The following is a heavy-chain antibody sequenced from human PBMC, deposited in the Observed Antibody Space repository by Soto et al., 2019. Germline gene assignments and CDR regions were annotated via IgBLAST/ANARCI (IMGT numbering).Heavy chain of an antibody. CDR3: AKNYHSSSWYQPSLYYNYDMDV. CDR2: ISGSGGST. CDR1: GCTFSIYA. Sequence: GGSLRLSCAASGCTFSIYAMSWVRQAPGKGLEWVSAISGSGGSTYYTDSAKGRFTISRDNSKNTLYLQMNSLRAEDTAVYYCAKNYHSSSWYQPSLYYNYDMDVLGAEPSLTLST. D-gene: IGHD6-13*01. V-gene: IGHV3-23*01. J-gene: IGHJ6*04.